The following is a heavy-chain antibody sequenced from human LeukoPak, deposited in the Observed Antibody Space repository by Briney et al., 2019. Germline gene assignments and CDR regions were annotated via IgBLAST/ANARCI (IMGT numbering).Heavy chain of an antibody. J-gene: IGHJ3*02. CDR3: ARHGGDYGYYTFDI. D-gene: IGHD2-21*02. V-gene: IGHV4-39*01. CDR1: GGSISSVSYY. CDR2: IYYSGSP. Sequence: SETLSLTCTVSGGSISSVSYYWGWIRQPPGKGLEWIGSIYYSGSPYDNPSLKSRVTISVDTSKNQFSLKLSSATAADTAVYYCARHGGDYGYYTFDIWGQGTMVTVSP.